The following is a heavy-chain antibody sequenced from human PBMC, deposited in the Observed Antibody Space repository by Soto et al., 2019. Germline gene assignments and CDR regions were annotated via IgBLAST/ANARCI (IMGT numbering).Heavy chain of an antibody. CDR2: ISSSSSYI. Sequence: PGGSLRLSCAASGFTSSRYSMNWVRQAQVKGLVWVSSISSSSSYIYYAVSVKGRLTISRDNATNSLYLQINSLRAEDTAVYYCARYRSRWYPRYYYGMNFWGQATTVTVS. V-gene: IGHV3-21*01. CDR3: ARYRSRWYPRYYYGMNF. CDR1: GFTSSRYS. D-gene: IGHD2-15*01. J-gene: IGHJ6*02.